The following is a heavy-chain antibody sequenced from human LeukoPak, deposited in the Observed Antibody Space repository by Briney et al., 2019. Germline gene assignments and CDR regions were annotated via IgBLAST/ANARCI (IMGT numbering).Heavy chain of an antibody. J-gene: IGHJ4*02. V-gene: IGHV3-30-3*01. D-gene: IGHD3-16*01. CDR3: ARDWGCDY. CDR2: ISNDGTYK. CDR1: GFTFSNYT. Sequence: PGRSLRLSCAASGFTFSNYTIHCVRQAPGKGLEWVAAISNDGTYKNYADSVKGRFTISRDNSKNTLYLQMDSLRVDDTAVYYCARDWGCDYWGQGTLVTVSS.